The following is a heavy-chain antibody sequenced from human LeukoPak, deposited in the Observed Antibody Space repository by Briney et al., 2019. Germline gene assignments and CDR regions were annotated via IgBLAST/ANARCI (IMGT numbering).Heavy chain of an antibody. CDR1: GYTFTGYY. D-gene: IGHD4-11*01. CDR3: ARDRPDYSNYVGY. Sequence: ASVKVSCKASGYTFTGYYMHWVRQAPGQGLEWMGWINPNSGGTNYAQKFQGRVTMTRDTSISTAYMELSRLRSDDTAVYYCARDRPDYSNYVGYWGQGTLVTVSS. CDR2: INPNSGGT. V-gene: IGHV1-2*02. J-gene: IGHJ4*02.